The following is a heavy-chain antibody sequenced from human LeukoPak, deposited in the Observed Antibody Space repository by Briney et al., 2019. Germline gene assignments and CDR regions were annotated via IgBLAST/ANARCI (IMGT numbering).Heavy chain of an antibody. J-gene: IGHJ3*02. V-gene: IGHV1-24*01. D-gene: IGHD1-26*01. CDR2: FDPEDGET. Sequence: ASVKVSCKVSGYTLTELSMHWVRQAPGKGLEWMGGFDPEDGETIYAQKFQGRVTMTEDTSTDTAYMELSSLRSEDTAVYYCATVVWDRGAFDIWGQGTMVTVSS. CDR1: GYTLTELS. CDR3: ATVVWDRGAFDI.